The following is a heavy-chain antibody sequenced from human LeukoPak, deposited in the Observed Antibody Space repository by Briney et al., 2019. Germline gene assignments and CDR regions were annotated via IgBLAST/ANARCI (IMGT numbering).Heavy chain of an antibody. CDR2: IYYSGSI. D-gene: IGHD6-19*01. CDR1: GGSFSSRDYY. CDR3: VRDIRTRAVAVFDY. V-gene: IGHV4-30-4*01. Sequence: PSQTLSLTCTVSGGSFSSRDYYWNWIRQPPGKGLEWIGYIYYSGSIYYNPSLRSRLTMSIDTSKNQFSLKLSSVTAADTAVHYCVRDIRTRAVAVFDYWGQGILVTVSS. J-gene: IGHJ4*02.